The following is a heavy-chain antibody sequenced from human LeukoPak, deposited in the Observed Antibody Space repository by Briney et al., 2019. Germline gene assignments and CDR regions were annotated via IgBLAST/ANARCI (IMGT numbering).Heavy chain of an antibody. CDR3: ARHDRSSFIYYVDH. Sequence: PGGSLRLSCAASGFSVSSCAMSWVRQAPGKGLEWVSSISNSGYNTWYADSVKGRFTISRDNSQNTLYLQMSGLRAEDTALYYCARHDRSSFIYYVDHWGQGALVTVSS. CDR2: ISNSGYNT. J-gene: IGHJ4*02. D-gene: IGHD6-6*01. CDR1: GFSVSSCA. V-gene: IGHV3-23*01.